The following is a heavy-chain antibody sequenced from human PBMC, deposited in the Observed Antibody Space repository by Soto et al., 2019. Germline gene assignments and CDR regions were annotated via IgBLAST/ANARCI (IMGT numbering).Heavy chain of an antibody. J-gene: IGHJ4*02. D-gene: IGHD2-15*01. CDR3: TAAVVGPLFDY. V-gene: IGHV3-73*01. Sequence: GGSLRLSCAASGFTFSGSAMHWVRQASGKGLEWVGRIRSKANSYATAYAASVKGRFTISRDDSKNTAYLQMNSLKTEDTAVYYCTAAVVGPLFDYWGQGTLVTVSS. CDR1: GFTFSGSA. CDR2: IRSKANSYAT.